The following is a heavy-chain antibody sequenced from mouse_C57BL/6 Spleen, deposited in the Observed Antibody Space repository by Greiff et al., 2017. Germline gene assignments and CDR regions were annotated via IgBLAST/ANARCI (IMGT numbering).Heavy chain of an antibody. J-gene: IGHJ4*01. CDR1: GFSLTSYG. D-gene: IGHD2-1*01. V-gene: IGHV2-2*01. Sequence: VMLVESGPGLVQPSQSLSLTCTVSGFSLTSYGVHWVRQSSGKGLEWLGVIWSGGSTDYNAAFISRLSISKDNSKSQVFFKMNSLQADDTAIYYCATIYYGNLYAMDYWGQGTSVTVSS. CDR3: ATIYYGNLYAMDY. CDR2: IWSGGST.